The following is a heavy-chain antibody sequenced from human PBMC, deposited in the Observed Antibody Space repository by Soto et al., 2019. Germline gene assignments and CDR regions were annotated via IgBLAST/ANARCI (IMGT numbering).Heavy chain of an antibody. V-gene: IGHV4-4*07. D-gene: IGHD5-12*01. CDR1: GGSISSYY. CDR3: AHSGYDLRAFDY. J-gene: IGHJ4*02. CDR2: IYTSGST. Sequence: PLETLSLTCTVSGGSISSYYWSWIRQPAGKGLEWIGRIYTSGSTNYNPSLKSRVTMSVDTSKNQFSLKLSSVTAADTAVYYCAHSGYDLRAFDYWGQGTLVTVSS.